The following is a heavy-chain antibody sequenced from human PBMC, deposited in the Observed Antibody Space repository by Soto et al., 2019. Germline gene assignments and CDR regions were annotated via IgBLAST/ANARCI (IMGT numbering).Heavy chain of an antibody. CDR3: TTDTYYDFWSGYHYYYMDV. Sequence: PGGSLRLSCAASGFTFSNAWMSWVRQAPGKGLEWVGRIKSKTDGGTTDYAAPVKGRFTISRDDSKNTLYLQMNSLKTEDTAVYYCTTDTYYDFWSGYHYYYMDVWGKGTTVTVSS. D-gene: IGHD3-3*01. CDR1: GFTFSNAW. CDR2: IKSKTDGGTT. J-gene: IGHJ6*03. V-gene: IGHV3-15*01.